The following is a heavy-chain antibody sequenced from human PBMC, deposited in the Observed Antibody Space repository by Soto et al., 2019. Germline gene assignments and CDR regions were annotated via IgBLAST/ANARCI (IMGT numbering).Heavy chain of an antibody. J-gene: IGHJ5*02. CDR1: GGSVRSGNYY. Sequence: QVQLQESGPGLVKPSETLSLTCTVSGGSVRSGNYYWTWIRQPPGKGLEWIGFVYYSGSTNYNPSLKSRATISLDTSKNQFSLKLTSVTAADTAVYYCASAVSCSGGSCSFDHWGQGTLVTVSS. CDR2: VYYSGST. V-gene: IGHV4-61*01. D-gene: IGHD2-15*01. CDR3: ASAVSCSGGSCSFDH.